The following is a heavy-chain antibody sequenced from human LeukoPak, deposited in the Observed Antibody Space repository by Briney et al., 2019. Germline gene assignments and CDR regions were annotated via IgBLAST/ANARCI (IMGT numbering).Heavy chain of an antibody. CDR3: ARDLAYSRLDY. CDR2: INPEGSEK. V-gene: IGHV3-7*01. D-gene: IGHD5-18*01. J-gene: IGHJ4*02. Sequence: PGGSLRLSCAASGFTFSSYAMHWVRQAPGKGLEWVASINPEGSEKYSAGSVKGRFTISRDNAKSSLYLQMDSLRVEDTAFYYCARDLAYSRLDYWGQGVLVTVSS. CDR1: GFTFSSYA.